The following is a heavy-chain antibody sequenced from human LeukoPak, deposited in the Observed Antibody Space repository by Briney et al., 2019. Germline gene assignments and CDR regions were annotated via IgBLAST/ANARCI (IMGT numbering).Heavy chain of an antibody. CDR3: ARDHHRRLYDSQARDTFDI. CDR1: GFTFSIFE. D-gene: IGHD3-22*01. V-gene: IGHV3-48*01. CDR2: ISSSSSTI. Sequence: GGSLRLSCAASGFTFSIFEMNWVRQAPGKGLEWVSYISSSSSTIYYADSVKGRFTISRDNAKNSLYLQMNSLRAEDTAVYYCARDHHRRLYDSQARDTFDIWGQGTMVTVSS. J-gene: IGHJ3*02.